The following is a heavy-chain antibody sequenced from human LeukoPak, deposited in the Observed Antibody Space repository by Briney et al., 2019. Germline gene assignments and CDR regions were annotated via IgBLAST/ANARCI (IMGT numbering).Heavy chain of an antibody. CDR2: INHSGST. CDR1: GGSFSGYY. Sequence: SETLSLTCAVSGGSFSGYYWSWIRQPPGKGLEWIGEINHSGSTNYNPSLKSRVTISVDTSKNQFSLKLSSVTAADTAVYYCARVPSLILWFGELRVGWFDPWGQGTLVTVSS. V-gene: IGHV4-34*01. D-gene: IGHD3-10*01. J-gene: IGHJ5*02. CDR3: ARVPSLILWFGELRVGWFDP.